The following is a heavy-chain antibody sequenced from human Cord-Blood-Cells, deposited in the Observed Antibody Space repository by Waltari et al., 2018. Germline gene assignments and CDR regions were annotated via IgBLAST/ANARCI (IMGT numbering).Heavy chain of an antibody. CDR1: GYTFTGYY. J-gene: IGHJ4*02. Sequence: QVQLVQSGAEVKTPGASVKVSCKASGYTFTGYYMPWVRQAPGQGLEWMGWINPNSGGTNYAQKFQGRVTMTRDTSISTAYMELSRLRSDDTAVYYCARDSTTIFGVVIYYFDYWGQGTLVTVSS. CDR3: ARDSTTIFGVVIYYFDY. D-gene: IGHD3-3*01. CDR2: INPNSGGT. V-gene: IGHV1-2*02.